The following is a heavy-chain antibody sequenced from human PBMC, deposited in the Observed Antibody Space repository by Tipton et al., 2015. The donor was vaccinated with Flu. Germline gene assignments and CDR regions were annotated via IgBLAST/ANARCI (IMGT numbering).Heavy chain of an antibody. CDR2: IHHSGGT. CDR1: GYSISSGYY. D-gene: IGHD3-10*01. CDR3: ARETSRSWFGYFDP. J-gene: IGHJ5*02. Sequence: TLSLTCNVSGYSISSGYYWGWIRQPPGKGLEWIGSIHHSGGTYYNPSLKSRVTLSLDTSKNHFSLRLTSVTAADTAMYYCARETSRSWFGYFDPWGQGTLVTVSS. V-gene: IGHV4-38-2*02.